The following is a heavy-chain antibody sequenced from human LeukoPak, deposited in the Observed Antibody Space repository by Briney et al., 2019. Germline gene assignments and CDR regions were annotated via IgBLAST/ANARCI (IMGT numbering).Heavy chain of an antibody. Sequence: PGGSLRLSCAASGFPFGSYSMNWVRQAPGKGLEWVSSINRNSDTIHYADSVKGRFTISRDNAKKSLNLQMSSLRAEDAAVYYCARGAMGQFDFWGQGTLVTVSS. CDR1: GFPFGSYS. V-gene: IGHV3-21*01. CDR3: ARGAMGQFDF. J-gene: IGHJ4*02. D-gene: IGHD5-18*01. CDR2: INRNSDTI.